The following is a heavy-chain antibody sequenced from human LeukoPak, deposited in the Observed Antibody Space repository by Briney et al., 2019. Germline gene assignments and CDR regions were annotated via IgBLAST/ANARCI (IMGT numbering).Heavy chain of an antibody. J-gene: IGHJ4*02. V-gene: IGHV3-13*05. Sequence: GGSLRLSCAASGFTFSSYDMHWVRQATGKALEWVSAIGTAGDPYYPGSVKGRFTISRENAKKSLYLQMNSLRAGDTAVYYCARGYSSGWYNYFDYWGEGALVTVSP. D-gene: IGHD6-19*01. CDR1: GFTFSSYD. CDR3: ARGYSSGWYNYFDY. CDR2: IGTAGDP.